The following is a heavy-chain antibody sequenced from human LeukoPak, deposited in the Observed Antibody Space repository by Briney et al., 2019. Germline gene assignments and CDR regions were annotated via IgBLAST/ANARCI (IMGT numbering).Heavy chain of an antibody. V-gene: IGHV4-59*08. J-gene: IGHJ3*02. D-gene: IGHD6-6*01. CDR3: ARRLVLAFDI. CDR2: IYYSGST. CDR1: GGSISSYY. Sequence: PSETLSLTCTVSGGSISSYYWSWIRQPPGKGLEWIGYIYYSGSTNYNPSLKSRATISVDTSKNQFSLKLSSVTAADTAVYYCARRLVLAFDIWGQGTMVTVSS.